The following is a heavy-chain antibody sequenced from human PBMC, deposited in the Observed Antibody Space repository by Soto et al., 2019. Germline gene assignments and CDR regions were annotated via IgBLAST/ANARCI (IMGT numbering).Heavy chain of an antibody. J-gene: IGHJ6*02. Sequence: QTLSITCGISGDRVSSNSAAWNWFRQSPSRGLEWPGRTYYRSKWYNDDAVSVKSSIPINPDTSKNQFSLERNSVTPEDTAVYYCASHTRYSNSWGRYYVCGMDVWGQGTTVTVPS. CDR3: ASHTRYSNSWGRYYVCGMDV. CDR1: GDRVSSNSAA. CDR2: TYYRSKWYN. V-gene: IGHV6-1*01. D-gene: IGHD6-13*01.